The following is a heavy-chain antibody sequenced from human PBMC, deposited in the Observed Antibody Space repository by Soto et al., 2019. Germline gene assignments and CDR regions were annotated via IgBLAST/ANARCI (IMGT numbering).Heavy chain of an antibody. CDR3: ARWSSGYPNWFDP. V-gene: IGHV1-69*06. Sequence: SVKVSCKASGGTFSSYAISWVREAPGQGLEWMGGIIPIFGTANYAQKFQGRVTITADKSTSTAYMELSSLRSEDTAVYYCARWSSGYPNWFDPWGQGTLVTVS. CDR2: IIPIFGTA. J-gene: IGHJ5*02. CDR1: GGTFSSYA. D-gene: IGHD3-22*01.